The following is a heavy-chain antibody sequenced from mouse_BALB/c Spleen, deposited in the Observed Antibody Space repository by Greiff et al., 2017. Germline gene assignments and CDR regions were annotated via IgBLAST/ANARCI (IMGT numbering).Heavy chain of an antibody. CDR3: TLNWDYAMDY. Sequence: QVQLQQSGAELVKPGASVKLSCKASGYTFTSYYMYWVKQRPGQGLEWIGEINPSNGGTNFNEKFKSKATLTVDKSSSTAYMQLSSLTSEDSAVYYCTLNWDYAMDYWGQGTSVTVSS. CDR2: INPSNGGT. J-gene: IGHJ4*01. CDR1: GYTFTSYY. V-gene: IGHV1S81*02. D-gene: IGHD4-1*02.